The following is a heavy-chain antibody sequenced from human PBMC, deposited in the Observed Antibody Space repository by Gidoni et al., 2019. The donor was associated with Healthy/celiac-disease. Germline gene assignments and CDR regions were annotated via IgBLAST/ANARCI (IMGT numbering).Heavy chain of an antibody. CDR3: ARDVEYSSSSELDY. Sequence: QLQLVESGGGVVQPGRSLILSCAASGFTFSSYGMHWVRQAPGKGLEWVAVRWYDGSNKYYADSVKGRFTISRDNSKNTLYLQMNSLRAEDTAVYYCARDVEYSSSSELDYWGQGTLVTVSS. V-gene: IGHV3-33*01. J-gene: IGHJ4*02. CDR2: RWYDGSNK. CDR1: GFTFSSYG. D-gene: IGHD6-6*01.